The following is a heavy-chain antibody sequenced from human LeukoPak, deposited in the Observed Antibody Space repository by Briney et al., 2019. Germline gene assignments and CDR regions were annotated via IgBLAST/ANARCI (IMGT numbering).Heavy chain of an antibody. V-gene: IGHV1-18*01. D-gene: IGHD2-2*01. CDR3: ARGLVVVVPAAIPGFDY. CDR1: GYTFTSYG. Sequence: ASVKVSCTASGYTFTSYGISWVRQAPGQGLEWMGWISAYNGNTNYAQKLQGRVTMTTDTSTSTAYMELRSLRSDDTAVYYCARGLVVVVPAAIPGFDYWGQGTLVTVSS. CDR2: ISAYNGNT. J-gene: IGHJ4*02.